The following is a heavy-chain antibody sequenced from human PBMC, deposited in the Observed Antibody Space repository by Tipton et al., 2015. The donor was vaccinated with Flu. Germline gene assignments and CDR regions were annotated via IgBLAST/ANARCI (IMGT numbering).Heavy chain of an antibody. D-gene: IGHD6-13*01. V-gene: IGHV1-46*01. J-gene: IGHJ4*02. Sequence: LVQSGPEVKKPGASVKVSCKASGYTFTSYYMHWVRQAPGQGLEWMGIINPSGGSTSYAQKFQGRVTMTRDTSTSTVYMELSSLRSEDTAVYYCARGGSPLPMTIAAAYLYYFDYWGQGTLVTVSS. CDR1: GYTFTSYY. CDR2: INPSGGST. CDR3: ARGGSPLPMTIAAAYLYYFDY.